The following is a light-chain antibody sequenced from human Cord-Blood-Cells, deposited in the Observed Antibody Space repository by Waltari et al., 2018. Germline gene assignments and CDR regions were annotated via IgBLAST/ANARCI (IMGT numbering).Light chain of an antibody. CDR1: SRDVGGSHY. Sequence: QSALTQPRSVSGSPGQSVTISCTGTSRDVGGSHYVSWYHPHPGKAPKLMIYDVSKRPSGVPDRFSGSKSGNTASLTISGLQAEDEADYYCCSYAGSYSFVVFGGGTKLTVL. CDR3: CSYAGSYSFVV. CDR2: DVS. J-gene: IGLJ2*01. V-gene: IGLV2-11*02.